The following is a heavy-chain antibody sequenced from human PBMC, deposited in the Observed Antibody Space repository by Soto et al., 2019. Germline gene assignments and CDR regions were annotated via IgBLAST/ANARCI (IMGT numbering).Heavy chain of an antibody. V-gene: IGHV1-46*01. D-gene: IGHD6-6*01. J-gene: IGHJ5*02. CDR2: INPSGGST. CDR1: GYTFTSYY. Sequence: ASVKVSCKASGYTFTSYYMHWVRQAPGQGLEWMGIINPSGGSTSYAQKFQGRVTMTRDTSTSTVYMELSSLRSEDTAVYYCARGGWDSSSSRSDWFDPWGQGTLVTVSS. CDR3: ARGGWDSSSSRSDWFDP.